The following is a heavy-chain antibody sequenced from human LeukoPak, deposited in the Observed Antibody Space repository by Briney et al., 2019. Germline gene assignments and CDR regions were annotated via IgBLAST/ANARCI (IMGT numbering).Heavy chain of an antibody. CDR1: GYTFTGYY. D-gene: IGHD3-9*01. CDR3: ASLPPNYDILTGPDAFDI. CDR2: INPNSGGT. J-gene: IGHJ3*02. V-gene: IGHV1-2*02. Sequence: VASVRVSCKASGYTFTGYYMHWVRQAPGQGLEWMGWINPNSGGTNYAQKFQGRVTMTRDTSISTAYMELSRLRSDDTAVYYCASLPPNYDILTGPDAFDIWGQGTMVTVSS.